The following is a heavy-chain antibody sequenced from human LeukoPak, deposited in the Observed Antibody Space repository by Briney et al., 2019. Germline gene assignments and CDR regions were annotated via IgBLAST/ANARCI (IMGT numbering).Heavy chain of an antibody. D-gene: IGHD3-10*01. CDR3: ARVGRTGSGSYCY. J-gene: IGHJ4*02. CDR1: GYTFTSYY. Sequence: ASVKVSCKASGYTFTSYYMHWVRQAPGQGLEWMGGIIPIFGTANYAQKFQGRVTITADESTSTAYMELSSLRSEDTAVYYCARVGRTGSGSYCYWGQGTLVTVSS. CDR2: IIPIFGTA. V-gene: IGHV1-69*13.